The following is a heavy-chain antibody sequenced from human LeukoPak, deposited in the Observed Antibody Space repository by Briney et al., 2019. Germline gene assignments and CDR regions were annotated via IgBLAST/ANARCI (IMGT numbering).Heavy chain of an antibody. Sequence: GASVKVSCKACGYTFTGYYMHWVRQAPGQGLEWMGWINPNSGGTNYAQKFQGRVTMTRDTSISTAYMELSRLRSDDTAVYYCARGLEYSSSSGLGGGYWGQGTLVTVSS. J-gene: IGHJ4*02. D-gene: IGHD6-6*01. CDR1: GYTFTGYY. V-gene: IGHV1-2*02. CDR3: ARGLEYSSSSGLGGGY. CDR2: INPNSGGT.